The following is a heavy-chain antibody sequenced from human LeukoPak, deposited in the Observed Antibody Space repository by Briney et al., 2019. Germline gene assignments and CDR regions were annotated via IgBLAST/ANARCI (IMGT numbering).Heavy chain of an antibody. CDR1: GGSFSGYY. V-gene: IGHV4-34*01. D-gene: IGHD2-2*01. J-gene: IGHJ2*01. CDR3: ASYAKDIVVLPAASIYWYFDL. Sequence: ASETLSLTCAVYGGSFSGYYWSWIRQPPGKGLGWIGEINHSGSTNYNPSLKSRVTISVDTSKNQFSLKLSSVTAADTAVYYCASYAKDIVVLPAASIYWYFDLWGRGTLVTVSS. CDR2: INHSGST.